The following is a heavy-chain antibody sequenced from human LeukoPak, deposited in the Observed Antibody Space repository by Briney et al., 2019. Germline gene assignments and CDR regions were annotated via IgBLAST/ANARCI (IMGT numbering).Heavy chain of an antibody. Sequence: NPSETLSLTCAVYGGSFSGYYWSWIRQPPGKGLEWIGEINHSGSTNYNPSLKSRVTISVDTSKNQFSLRLSSVTAADTAVYYCARHVSVAVTNFFDYWGQGTLVTVSS. V-gene: IGHV4-34*01. D-gene: IGHD6-19*01. CDR1: GGSFSGYY. J-gene: IGHJ4*02. CDR3: ARHVSVAVTNFFDY. CDR2: INHSGST.